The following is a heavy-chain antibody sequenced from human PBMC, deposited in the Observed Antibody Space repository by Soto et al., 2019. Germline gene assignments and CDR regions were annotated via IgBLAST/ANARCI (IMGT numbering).Heavy chain of an antibody. V-gene: IGHV5-10-1*03. CDR1: GYHFTNYW. CDR3: GRQGGDGYNIDY. J-gene: IGHJ4*02. D-gene: IGHD3-16*01. CDR2: IDPSDSYT. Sequence: EVQLVQSGGEVKKPGTSLRISCEGSGYHFTNYWINWVRQMPGTGLEWMGRIDPSDSYTKYSPSFEGHVTFLVDKSLSTAYVQWSSLKASDTAIYYCGRQGGDGYNIDYWGQGTLVTVS.